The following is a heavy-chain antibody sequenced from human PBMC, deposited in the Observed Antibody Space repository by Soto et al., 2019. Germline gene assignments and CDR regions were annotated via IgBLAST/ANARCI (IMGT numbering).Heavy chain of an antibody. J-gene: IGHJ6*02. CDR2: IYPADSDT. Sequence: GESLKISCKGSGYSFPSQWIGWVRQTPGKGLEWMGSIYPADSDTRYSPSFQGQVIISADKSIRTAYLEWSSLKASDSAMYCCVRLPQSTTSYCDHSYGMDVWGQGTTGTVAS. D-gene: IGHD3-10*01. V-gene: IGHV5-51*01. CDR1: GYSFPSQW. CDR3: VRLPQSTTSYCDHSYGMDV.